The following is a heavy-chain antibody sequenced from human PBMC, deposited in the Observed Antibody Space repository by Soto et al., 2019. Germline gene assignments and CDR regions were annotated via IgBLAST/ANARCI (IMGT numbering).Heavy chain of an antibody. J-gene: IGHJ3*01. CDR1: GYTFINYG. CDR3: ARWSAIVGGAEALDV. Sequence: QVQLVQSGAEVKKPGASVRVSCKTSGYTFINYGITWVRQAPGQGLEWMGWLSAYNGDTSSSEKLQDRFTMTTDTSTNTVYMDLRSLTSDATAVYYWARWSAIVGGAEALDVWGQGTMVIVSS. D-gene: IGHD1-26*01. CDR2: LSAYNGDT. V-gene: IGHV1-18*01.